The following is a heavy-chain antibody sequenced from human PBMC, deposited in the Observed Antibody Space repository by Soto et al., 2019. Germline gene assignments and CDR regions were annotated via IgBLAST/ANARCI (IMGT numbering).Heavy chain of an antibody. D-gene: IGHD3-16*01. CDR2: ITGTSAFT. J-gene: IGHJ4*02. CDR3: ARDNLAFQGAFDL. V-gene: IGHV3-21*01. Sequence: GGSLRLSCAASGFVFSDFQFNWVRQAPGGGLGGLSSITGTSAFTEYAESIEGRFTISRDNPNKLLFLHMDNLRPEDRAVYYCARDNLAFQGAFDLWGQGTLVTVSS. CDR1: GFVFSDFQ.